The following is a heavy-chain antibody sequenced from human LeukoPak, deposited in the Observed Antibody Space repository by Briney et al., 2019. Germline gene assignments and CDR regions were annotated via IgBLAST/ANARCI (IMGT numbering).Heavy chain of an antibody. CDR3: ARAPSDIGGYYPEYFRH. CDR2: IKGDGNT. CDR1: GFTFSSCW. V-gene: IGHV3-74*01. Sequence: PGGSLRLSCAASGFTFSSCWMHWVRQAPGKGLVWVSRIKGDGNTNYADSVKGRLTISRDNAKNTVSLQMNSLRAEDTGVYYCARAPSDIGGYYPEYFRHWGQGTLVTVSS. D-gene: IGHD3-22*01. J-gene: IGHJ1*01.